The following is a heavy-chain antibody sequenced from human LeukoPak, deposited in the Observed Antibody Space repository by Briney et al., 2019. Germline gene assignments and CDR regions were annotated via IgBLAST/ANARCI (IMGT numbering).Heavy chain of an antibody. J-gene: IGHJ4*02. Sequence: PSETLSLTCAVSGFSISSGYYWVWIRQPPGKGLEWIGTIYHSGATFHNPSLKSRVTISVDTSMNQFSLKLNYVTATDTAVYFCARGVTALRRFDYWGQETLATVSS. V-gene: IGHV4-38-2*01. CDR1: GFSISSGYY. CDR2: IYHSGAT. D-gene: IGHD2-21*02. CDR3: ARGVTALRRFDY.